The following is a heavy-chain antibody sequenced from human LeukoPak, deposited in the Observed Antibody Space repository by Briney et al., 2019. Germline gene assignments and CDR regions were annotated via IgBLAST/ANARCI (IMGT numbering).Heavy chain of an antibody. V-gene: IGHV5-51*01. Sequence: GESLKISCQGSGYDFTNYWIGWVRQMPGKGLEWMAIIYPDDSDTKYNPSFQGQVTISSGKSISTAYLQWSSLKASDTAIYYCVRQADSSGWYYFDYWGPGTRVTVTS. CDR3: VRQADSSGWYYFDY. CDR1: GYDFTNYW. D-gene: IGHD6-19*01. J-gene: IGHJ4*02. CDR2: IYPDDSDT.